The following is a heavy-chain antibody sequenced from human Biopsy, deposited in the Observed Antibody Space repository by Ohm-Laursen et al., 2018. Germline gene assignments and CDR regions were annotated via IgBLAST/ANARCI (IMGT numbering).Heavy chain of an antibody. J-gene: IGHJ6*02. CDR3: AKDRYNYTPIGGFSMDV. V-gene: IGHV3-11*04. Sequence: SLRLSCAASGFSFSDYHMRWIRQAPGRGLEWVSYISGGGTIYYGDSMKGRVTISRDNAKNSLYLQMRSLRAEDTAVYYCAKDRYNYTPIGGFSMDVWGQGTTVTVSS. CDR1: GFSFSDYH. D-gene: IGHD5-18*01. CDR2: ISGGGTI.